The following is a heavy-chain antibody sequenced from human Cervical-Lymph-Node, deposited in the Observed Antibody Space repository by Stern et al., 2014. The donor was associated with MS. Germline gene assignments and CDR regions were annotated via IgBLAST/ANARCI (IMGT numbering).Heavy chain of an antibody. CDR1: GYKFSIYW. V-gene: IGHV5-51*01. D-gene: IGHD1-14*01. CDR2: IYPGDSET. CDR3: ARQTTAWASDV. Sequence: VQLVQSGAELIRPGESLKISCKGSGYKFSIYWIAWVRQMPGKGLEWMGIIYPGDSETRYSPSFQGQVTMSADKSTSTAYLQWSGLNASYSAMYFCARQTTAWASDVWGQGTLVTVSS. J-gene: IGHJ4*02.